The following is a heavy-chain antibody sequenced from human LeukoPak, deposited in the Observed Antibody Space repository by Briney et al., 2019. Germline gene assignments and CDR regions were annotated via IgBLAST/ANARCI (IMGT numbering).Heavy chain of an antibody. CDR1: GFTFSDYY. CDR3: ARVPTVTSTHDAFDI. J-gene: IGHJ3*02. CDR2: ISSSGSTI. Sequence: GGSLGLSCAASGFTFSDYYMSWIRQAPGEGLEWVSYISSSGSTIYYTDSVKGRFTISRDNAKNSLYLQMNSLRAEDTAVYYCARVPTVTSTHDAFDIWGQGTMVTVSS. D-gene: IGHD4-17*01. V-gene: IGHV3-11*01.